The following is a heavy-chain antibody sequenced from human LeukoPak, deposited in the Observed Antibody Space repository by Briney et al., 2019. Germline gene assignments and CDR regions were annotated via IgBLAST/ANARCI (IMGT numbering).Heavy chain of an antibody. CDR3: ARVGTEITFGGVTLYLDY. V-gene: IGHV3-11*01. J-gene: IGHJ4*02. CDR2: ISSSGSTT. D-gene: IGHD3-16*01. CDR1: GFTFSDYY. Sequence: GGSLRLSCAASGFTFSDYYMSWIRQAPGKGLEWVSYISSSGSTTYYADSVKGRFTISRDNAKNSLYLQMNSLRAEDTAVYYCARVGTEITFGGVTLYLDYWGQGTLVTVSS.